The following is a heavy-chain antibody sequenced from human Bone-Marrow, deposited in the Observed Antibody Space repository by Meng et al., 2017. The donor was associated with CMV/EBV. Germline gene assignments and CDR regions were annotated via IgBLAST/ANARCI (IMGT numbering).Heavy chain of an antibody. CDR1: GFTFDDYA. CDR2: ISWNSGSI. CDR3: ARDIRGSDYYYGMDV. J-gene: IGHJ6*02. V-gene: IGHV3-9*01. D-gene: IGHD3-10*01. Sequence: SLKISCAASGFTFDDYAMHWVRQAPGKGLEWVSGISWNSGSIGYADSVKGRFTISRDNARNSLLLQMNSLRVEDTAVYYCARDIRGSDYYYGMDVWGQGTTVTVSS.